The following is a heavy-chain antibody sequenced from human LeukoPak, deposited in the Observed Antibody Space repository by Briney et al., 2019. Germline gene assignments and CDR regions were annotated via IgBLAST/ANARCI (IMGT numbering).Heavy chain of an antibody. CDR2: ISGSGGST. D-gene: IGHD3-22*01. Sequence: GGSLRLSCAASGFTFSSYAMSWVRQAPGKGLEWVSAISGSGGSTYYADSVKGRFTISRDNSKNTLYLQKNSLRAGDTAVYYCAKQTYYYDSSGYYYLYYFDYWGQGTLVTVSS. CDR1: GFTFSSYA. CDR3: AKQTYYYDSSGYYYLYYFDY. V-gene: IGHV3-23*01. J-gene: IGHJ4*02.